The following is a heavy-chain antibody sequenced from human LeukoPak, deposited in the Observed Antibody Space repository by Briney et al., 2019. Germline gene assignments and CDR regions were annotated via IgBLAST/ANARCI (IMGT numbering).Heavy chain of an antibody. J-gene: IGHJ4*02. CDR1: GGTFSSYA. V-gene: IGHV1-69*13. Sequence: SVKVSCKASGGTFSSYAISWVRPAPGQGLEWMGGIIPIFGTANYAQKFQGRVTITADESTSTAYMELSSLRSEDTAVYYCAREGAHHIAAAGDFDYWGQGTLVTVSS. CDR3: AREGAHHIAAAGDFDY. CDR2: IIPIFGTA. D-gene: IGHD6-13*01.